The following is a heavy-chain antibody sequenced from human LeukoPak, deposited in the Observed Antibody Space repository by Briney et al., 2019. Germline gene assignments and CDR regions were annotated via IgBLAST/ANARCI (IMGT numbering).Heavy chain of an antibody. CDR1: GFTFSSYA. J-gene: IGHJ5*02. CDR2: INSDGSST. CDR3: ARELSVLLWFGELPYWFDP. V-gene: IGHV3-74*01. D-gene: IGHD3-10*01. Sequence: GGSLRLSCAASGFTFSSYAMHWVRQAPGKGLVWVSRINSDGSSTSYADSVKGRFTISRDNAKNTLYLQMNSLRAEDTAVYYCARELSVLLWFGELPYWFDPWGQGTLVTVSS.